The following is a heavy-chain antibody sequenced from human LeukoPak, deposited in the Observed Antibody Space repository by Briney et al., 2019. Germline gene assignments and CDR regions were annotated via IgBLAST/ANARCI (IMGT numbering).Heavy chain of an antibody. V-gene: IGHV3-7*01. CDR2: SKPDGSET. Sequence: GGSLRLSCVVSGFTFNRCWMNWVRQAPGKGLEWLANSKPDGSETHYVDSVKGRFTVSRDNAKNSLYLQVDSLRADDTAVYYWARYSSSSSVVALGQGALVTVSS. CDR3: ARYSSSSSVVA. CDR1: GFTFNRCW. J-gene: IGHJ5*02. D-gene: IGHD6-13*01.